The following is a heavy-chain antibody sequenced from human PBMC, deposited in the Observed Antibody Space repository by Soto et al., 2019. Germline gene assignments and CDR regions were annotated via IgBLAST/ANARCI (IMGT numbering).Heavy chain of an antibody. CDR2: INPSGGST. Sequence: QVQLVQSGAEVKKPGASVKVSCKASGYTFTSYYMHWVRQAPAQGLEWMGIINPSGGSTSYAQKFQGRVTMTRDTSTSTVYMELSSLRSEDTAVYYCARPPPGYSSSWYYFDYWGQGTLVTVSS. V-gene: IGHV1-46*03. CDR3: ARPPPGYSSSWYYFDY. D-gene: IGHD6-13*01. CDR1: GYTFTSYY. J-gene: IGHJ4*02.